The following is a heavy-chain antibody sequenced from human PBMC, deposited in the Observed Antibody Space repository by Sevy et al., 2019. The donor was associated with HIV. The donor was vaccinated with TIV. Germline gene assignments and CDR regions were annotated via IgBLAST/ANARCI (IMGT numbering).Heavy chain of an antibody. J-gene: IGHJ4*02. D-gene: IGHD3-22*01. CDR2: IWSDGAYK. CDR3: ARGGYYYDNAAYYAFDS. Sequence: GGSLRLSCAAAGFTFSSYAMHWVRQAPGKGLEWVAIIWSDGAYKYHGDSVKGRFTISRDNSKNTLYLQMNNLRVEDTAVYYCARGGYYYDNAAYYAFDSWGQGTLVIVSS. V-gene: IGHV3-33*01. CDR1: GFTFSSYA.